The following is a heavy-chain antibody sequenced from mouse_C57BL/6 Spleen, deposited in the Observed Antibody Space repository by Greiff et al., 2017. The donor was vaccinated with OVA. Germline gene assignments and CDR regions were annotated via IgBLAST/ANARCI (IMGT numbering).Heavy chain of an antibody. D-gene: IGHD1-1*01. V-gene: IGHV1-53*01. J-gene: IGHJ1*03. Sequence: VQLQESGTELVKPGASVKLSCKASGYTFTSYWMHWVKQRPGQGLEWIGNINPSNGGTNYNEKFKSKATLTVDKSSSTAYMQLSSLTSEDSAVYYCARVDGSSPWWYFDVWGTGTTVTVSS. CDR1: GYTFTSYW. CDR3: ARVDGSSPWWYFDV. CDR2: INPSNGGT.